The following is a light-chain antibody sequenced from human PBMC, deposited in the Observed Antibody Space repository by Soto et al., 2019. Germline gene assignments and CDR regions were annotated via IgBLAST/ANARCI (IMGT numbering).Light chain of an antibody. V-gene: IGKV3-15*01. CDR2: GAS. CDR3: QQYSYWPYT. J-gene: IGKJ2*01. CDR1: ESVSTN. Sequence: EIVLTQSSDTVSVSTGERATVSCRASESVSTNLAWYQQKAGQAPRLLIYGASTRATGIPARFSGSGSGTEFTLTITSLQSEDFAVYYCQQYSYWPYTFGQGTKVDIK.